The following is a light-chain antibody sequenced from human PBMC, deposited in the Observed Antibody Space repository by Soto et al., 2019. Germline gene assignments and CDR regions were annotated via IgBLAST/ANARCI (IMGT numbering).Light chain of an antibody. V-gene: IGKV3D-15*01. CDR2: QTS. CDR3: HQYNSWPPGT. Sequence: EIVFTQSPATLSSFPGDRVTLSCRAGQYINTRLAWYQHRPGQAPRLLIYQTSIRAAGIPARFSASGSGTDFTLTISSLQSEDFALYYCHQYNSWPPGTFGQGTKVDIK. CDR1: QYINTR. J-gene: IGKJ2*01.